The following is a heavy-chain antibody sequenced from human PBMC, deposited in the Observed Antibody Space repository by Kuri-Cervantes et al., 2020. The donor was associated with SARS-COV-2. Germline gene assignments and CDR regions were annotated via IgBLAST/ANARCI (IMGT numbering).Heavy chain of an antibody. CDR2: INEDGSEK. V-gene: IGHV3-7*01. Sequence: GGSLRLSCAASGFMFSRYWMSWVRQAPGKGLEWAANINEDGSEKYYVDSVKGRFTISRDNAKNSLYLQMNSLRAEDTAVYYCAKGPSESFGYWGQGTLVTVSS. J-gene: IGHJ4*02. D-gene: IGHD3-10*01. CDR3: AKGPSESFGY. CDR1: GFMFSRYW.